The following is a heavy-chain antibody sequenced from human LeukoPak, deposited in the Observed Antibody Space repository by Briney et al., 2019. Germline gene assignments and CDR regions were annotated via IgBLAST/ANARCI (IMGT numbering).Heavy chain of an antibody. CDR2: IKQDGSEK. CDR1: GFTFSSYW. CDR3: ARGALEVDIVVVPAAIGPWFDP. Sequence: GGSLRLSCAASGFTFSSYWMSWVRQAPGKGLEWVANIKQDGSEKYYVDSVKGRFTISRDNSKNTLYLQMNSLRAEDTAVYYCARGALEVDIVVVPAAIGPWFDPWGQGTLVTVSS. J-gene: IGHJ5*02. D-gene: IGHD2-2*03. V-gene: IGHV3-7*01.